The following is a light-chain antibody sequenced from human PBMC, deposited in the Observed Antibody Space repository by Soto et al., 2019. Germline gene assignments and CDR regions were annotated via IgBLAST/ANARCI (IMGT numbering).Light chain of an antibody. CDR1: HNVTTY. CDR3: QQSYSTLPLT. CDR2: AAS. J-gene: IGKJ4*01. V-gene: IGKV1-39*01. Sequence: IQVTQSPSSLSASVGDRVTMSCRASHNVTTYLNWYQQKPGKAPTLLIYAASTLHTGVPARFSGRGSGTDFTLTISSLQPADFATYYCQQSYSTLPLTFGGGTKVEIK.